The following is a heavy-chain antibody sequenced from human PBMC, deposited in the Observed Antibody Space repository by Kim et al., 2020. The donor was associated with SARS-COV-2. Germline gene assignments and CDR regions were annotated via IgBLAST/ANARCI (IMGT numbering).Heavy chain of an antibody. V-gene: IGHV3-48*01. CDR3: ATHGGVYYYYGMDV. D-gene: IGHD3-16*01. J-gene: IGHJ6*02. Sequence: YADSVKGRFTISRDHGKNSLYLQMSSLRAEDTAVYYCATHGGVYYYYGMDVWGQGTTVTVSS.